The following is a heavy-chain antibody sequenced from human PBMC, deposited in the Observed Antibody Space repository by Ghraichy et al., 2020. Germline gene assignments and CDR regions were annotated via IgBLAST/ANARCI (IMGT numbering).Heavy chain of an antibody. CDR1: GFTFSNAW. CDR3: TTFDDILPGYYQYFDS. D-gene: IGHD3-9*01. CDR2: IKSKTVGGPT. J-gene: IGHJ4*02. Sequence: WGSLRLSCAASGFTFSNAWMSWVRQAPGKGLEWVGRIKSKTVGGPTDYAAPVKGRFTISRDDSKNTLYLQMNSLKTEDTAVYYCTTFDDILPGYYQYFDSWGQGTLVTVSS. V-gene: IGHV3-15*01.